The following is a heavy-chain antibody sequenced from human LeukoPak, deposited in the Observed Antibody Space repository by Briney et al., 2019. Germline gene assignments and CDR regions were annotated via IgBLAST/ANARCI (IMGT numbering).Heavy chain of an antibody. CDR1: VGTLSSYA. D-gene: IGHD6-13*01. CDR2: IIPLFGTA. CDR3: ARVVGYSSSSNWFDP. V-gene: IGHV1-69*06. J-gene: IGHJ5*02. Sequence: SVKVSCRASVGTLSSYAISCVRQAPRHRLEWMGGIIPLFGTANYAQKFQGRVTITADKSTSTAYMELSSLRSEDTAVYYCARVVGYSSSSNWFDPWGQGTLVTVSS.